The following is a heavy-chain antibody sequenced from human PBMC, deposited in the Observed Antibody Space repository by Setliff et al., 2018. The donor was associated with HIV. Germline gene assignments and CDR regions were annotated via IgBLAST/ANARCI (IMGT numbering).Heavy chain of an antibody. CDR3: ARPAVLISTDYYYYMDV. D-gene: IGHD6-19*01. J-gene: IGHJ6*02. Sequence: GASVKVSCKASGGTFSSFAISWVRQAPGQGLEWMGGVIPLFGTEKVAQKFQGRVTITADESTNTAYMELSSLRSEDTAIYYCARPAVLISTDYYYYMDVWGQGTTVTVSS. V-gene: IGHV1-69*13. CDR1: GGTFSSFA. CDR2: VIPLFGTE.